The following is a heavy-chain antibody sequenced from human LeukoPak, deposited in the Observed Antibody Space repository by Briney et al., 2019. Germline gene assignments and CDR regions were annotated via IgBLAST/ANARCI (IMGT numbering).Heavy chain of an antibody. CDR3: ARDGVEMATDFDY. Sequence: ASVKVSCKASGYTFTSYYMHLVRQAPGQGLEWMGIINPSGGSTSYAQKFQGRVTMTRDMSTSTVYMELSSLRSEDTAVYYCARDGVEMATDFDYWGQGTLVTVSS. J-gene: IGHJ4*02. CDR2: INPSGGST. V-gene: IGHV1-46*01. D-gene: IGHD5-24*01. CDR1: GYTFTSYY.